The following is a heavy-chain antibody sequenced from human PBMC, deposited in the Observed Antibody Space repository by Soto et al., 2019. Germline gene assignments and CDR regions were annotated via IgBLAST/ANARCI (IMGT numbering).Heavy chain of an antibody. V-gene: IGHV3-23*01. D-gene: IGHD2-2*03. CDR1: GFTFSDFA. CDR3: AKMEGMDPWAYSFDY. J-gene: IGHJ4*02. Sequence: EVQGLESGGGLVQPGGSLRLSCAATGFTFSDFAMSWVRQAPGKGLEWVSRIYGGGNGPHYADSVKGRVTISRDNSKNTLYLQMNSPRAEDTAVYYCAKMEGMDPWAYSFDYWGQGTLVTVSS. CDR2: IYGGGNGP.